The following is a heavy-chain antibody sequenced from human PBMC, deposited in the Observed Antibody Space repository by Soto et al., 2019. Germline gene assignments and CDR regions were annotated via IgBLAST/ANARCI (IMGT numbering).Heavy chain of an antibody. CDR2: INAASGNT. V-gene: IGHV1-3*01. J-gene: IGHJ4*02. CDR1: GYSFINYA. CDR3: ARGQSSGWTALDY. Sequence: ASVKVSCKASGYSFINYAMFWVRQAPGQRLEWMGWINAASGNTKYSQKFQGRVTITRDTLVSTAYMELSSLRSEDTAIYYCARGQSSGWTALDYWGQGALVTVSS. D-gene: IGHD6-25*01.